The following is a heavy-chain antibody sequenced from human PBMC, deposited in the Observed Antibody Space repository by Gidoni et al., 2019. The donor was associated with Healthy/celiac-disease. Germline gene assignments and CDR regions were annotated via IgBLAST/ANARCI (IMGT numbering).Heavy chain of an antibody. CDR1: GFTFSNAW. CDR2: IKSKTDGGKT. V-gene: IGHV3-15*07. CDR3: TTDFFGAGY. D-gene: IGHD3-16*01. J-gene: IGHJ4*02. Sequence: EVQLVESGGGLVKPGGSLRLSCAASGFTFSNAWMNWVRQAPGKGLEWVGRIKSKTDGGKTDYAAPVKGRSTISREDSKNTLYLQMNSLKTEDTAVYYCTTDFFGAGYWGQGTLVTVSS.